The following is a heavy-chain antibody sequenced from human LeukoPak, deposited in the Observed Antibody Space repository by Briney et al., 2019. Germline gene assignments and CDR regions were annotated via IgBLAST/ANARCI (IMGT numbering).Heavy chain of an antibody. V-gene: IGHV1-2*02. CDR1: GYTFTDYY. CDR2: INPNSGGA. D-gene: IGHD3-10*01. Sequence: VASVKVSCKASGYTFTDYYIHWLRLAPGQGLEWIGWINPNSGGAIYAQNFQGRVTMTRDTSISTAYMELRSDDTAVYYCARATVRGVEIDYWGQGTLVTVSS. CDR3: ARATVRGVEIDY. J-gene: IGHJ4*02.